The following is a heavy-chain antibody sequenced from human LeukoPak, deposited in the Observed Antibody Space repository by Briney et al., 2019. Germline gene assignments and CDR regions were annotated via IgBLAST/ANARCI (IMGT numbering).Heavy chain of an antibody. D-gene: IGHD2-15*01. V-gene: IGHV4-38-2*02. CDR2: IYYSGST. Sequence: SETLSLTCTVSGYSISSGYYWGWIRQPPGKGLEWIGSIYYSGSTYYNPSLKSRVTISVDTSKNQFSLRLSSVTAADTAVYYCASLYCSGGSCYSPPHYYYMDVWGKGTTVTISS. CDR3: ASLYCSGGSCYSPPHYYYMDV. J-gene: IGHJ6*03. CDR1: GYSISSGYY.